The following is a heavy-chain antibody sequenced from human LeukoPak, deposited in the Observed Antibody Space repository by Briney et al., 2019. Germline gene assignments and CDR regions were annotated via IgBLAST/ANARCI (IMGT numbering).Heavy chain of an antibody. V-gene: IGHV3-9*03. CDR1: GFTFDDYA. Sequence: GGSLRLSCAASGFTFDDYAMHWVRQAPGKGLEWVSGISWNSGSIGYADSVKGRFTISRDNAKNSLYLQMNSLRAEDMALYYCAKQSAAMDGRYFDYWGQGTLITVSS. J-gene: IGHJ4*02. CDR2: ISWNSGSI. CDR3: AKQSAAMDGRYFDY. D-gene: IGHD2-2*01.